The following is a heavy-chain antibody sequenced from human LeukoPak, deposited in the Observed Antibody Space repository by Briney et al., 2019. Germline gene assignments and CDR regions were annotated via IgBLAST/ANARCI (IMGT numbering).Heavy chain of an antibody. V-gene: IGHV4-59*12. CDR3: ARGRSVGTIFGVVIHDY. CDR2: IYYSGST. D-gene: IGHD3-3*01. J-gene: IGHJ4*02. CDR1: GGSISSYY. Sequence: SETLSLTCTVSGGSISSYYWSWIRQHPATGLERIGYIYYSGSTNYNPSLTSRVTISVDTSKNQFSLKLSSVTAADTAVYYCARGRSVGTIFGVVIHDYWGQGTLVTVSS.